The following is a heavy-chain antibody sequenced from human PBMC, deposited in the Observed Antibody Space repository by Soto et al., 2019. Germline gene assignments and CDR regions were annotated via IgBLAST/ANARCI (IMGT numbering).Heavy chain of an antibody. D-gene: IGHD1-26*01. Sequence: QVQLQESGPGLVKPSDTLSLTCAISGYSISSNNWWGWIRQPPGKGLEWIGYIYYSGTTYYNPSLKSRVTMSVDTSKNQFSLKLTSVTAVDTAVYYCARREIQGPIDYWGQGTLVTVSS. CDR2: IYYSGTT. CDR3: ARREIQGPIDY. CDR1: GYSISSNNW. J-gene: IGHJ4*02. V-gene: IGHV4-28*01.